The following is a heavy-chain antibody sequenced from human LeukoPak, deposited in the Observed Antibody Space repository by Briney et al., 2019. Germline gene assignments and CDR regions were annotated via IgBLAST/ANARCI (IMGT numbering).Heavy chain of an antibody. CDR3: ARGLVYYGSGSYIDY. Sequence: SETLSLTCTVSGGSISSSSYYWGWIRQPPGKGLEWIGSIYYSGSTYYNPSLKSRVTISVDTSKNQFSLKLSSVTAADTAVYYCARGLVYYGSGSYIDYWGQGTLVTVSS. V-gene: IGHV4-39*07. CDR2: IYYSGST. D-gene: IGHD3-10*01. J-gene: IGHJ4*02. CDR1: GGSISSSSYY.